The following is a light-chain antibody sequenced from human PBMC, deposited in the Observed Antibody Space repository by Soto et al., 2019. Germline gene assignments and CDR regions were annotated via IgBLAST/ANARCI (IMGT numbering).Light chain of an antibody. CDR1: NIDVGGYNY. CDR2: EVT. J-gene: IGLJ7*01. Sequence: QAVVTQPASVSGSPGQSITISCTGTNIDVGGYNYVSWYQQHPGKAPKLMIYEVTYRPSGVSNRFSGSKSGNTASLTISGLQAEDEADYYCSSYTISSTLVVFGGGTQLTVL. CDR3: SSYTISSTLVV. V-gene: IGLV2-14*01.